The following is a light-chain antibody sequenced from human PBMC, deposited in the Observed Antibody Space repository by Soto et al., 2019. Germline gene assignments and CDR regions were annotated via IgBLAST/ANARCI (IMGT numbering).Light chain of an antibody. CDR1: QSVLYSSNNKNY. J-gene: IGKJ1*01. CDR2: WAS. V-gene: IGKV4-1*01. Sequence: DIVMTQSPDSLAVSLGERATINCKSSQSVLYSSNNKNYLAWYQQKPGQPPKLLIYWASTRESGVPDRFSGSGSGTDFTLNISSLQAEDVAVYYCQQYYSTPTFGQGTKEEIK. CDR3: QQYYSTPT.